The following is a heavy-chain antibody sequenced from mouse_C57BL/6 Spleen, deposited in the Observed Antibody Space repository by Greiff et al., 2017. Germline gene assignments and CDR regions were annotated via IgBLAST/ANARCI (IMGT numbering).Heavy chain of an antibody. J-gene: IGHJ3*01. Sequence: QVQLQQPGAELVKPGASVKLSCKASGYTFTSYWMHWVKQRPGQGLEWIGMIHPNSGSTNYNEKFKSKATLTVDKSSSTAYMQLSSLTSEDAAVYYCVDSSGSGYAYWGQGTLVTVSA. CDR3: VDSSGSGYAY. CDR1: GYTFTSYW. CDR2: IHPNSGST. V-gene: IGHV1-64*01. D-gene: IGHD3-2*02.